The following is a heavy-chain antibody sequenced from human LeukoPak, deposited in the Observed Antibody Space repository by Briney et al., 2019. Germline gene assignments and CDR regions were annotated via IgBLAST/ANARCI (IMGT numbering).Heavy chain of an antibody. CDR2: ISDSGSTI. Sequence: GGSLRLSCAASGFTFSSYWMSWVRQAPGKGLESISYISDSGSTINYADSVKGRFTISRDNAKNSLYLQMNSLRAEDTAVYYCASFSRIAVAGHFDYWGQGTLVTVSS. D-gene: IGHD6-19*01. CDR3: ASFSRIAVAGHFDY. J-gene: IGHJ4*02. CDR1: GFTFSSYW. V-gene: IGHV3-48*01.